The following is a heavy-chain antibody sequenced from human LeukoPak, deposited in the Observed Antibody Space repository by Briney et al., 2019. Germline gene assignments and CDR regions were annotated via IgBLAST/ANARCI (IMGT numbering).Heavy chain of an antibody. J-gene: IGHJ4*02. CDR1: GFTFSSYW. D-gene: IGHD2-15*01. Sequence: GGSLRLSCAASGFTFSSYWMSWVRQAPGKGLEWVANIKKDGSERYYVDSVKGRFTISRDNAKNSLYLLMNSLRAEDTAVYYCARVGAQYCSGGSCYIDYWGQGTLVTVSS. CDR3: ARVGAQYCSGGSCYIDY. CDR2: IKKDGSER. V-gene: IGHV3-7*01.